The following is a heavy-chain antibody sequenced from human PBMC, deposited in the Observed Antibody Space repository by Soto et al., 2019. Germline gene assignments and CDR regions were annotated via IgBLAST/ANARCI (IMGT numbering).Heavy chain of an antibody. Sequence: GGSLRLSCEVSGFTFSAYWMHWVRQVQGKGLIWVSRISDDGSTTTYADSVKGRFTISRDNAKNTLYLQMNSLRADDTGLYYCTRGPRVSSTGTGDHWGQGTLVTVSS. D-gene: IGHD1-1*01. CDR2: ISDDGSTT. CDR1: GFTFSAYW. V-gene: IGHV3-74*01. CDR3: TRGPRVSSTGTGDH. J-gene: IGHJ4*02.